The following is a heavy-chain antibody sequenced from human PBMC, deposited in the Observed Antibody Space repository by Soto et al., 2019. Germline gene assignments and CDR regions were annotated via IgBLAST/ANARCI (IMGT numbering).Heavy chain of an antibody. CDR2: ISGSGGST. Sequence: GGSLRLSCAASGFTFSSYAMSWVRQAPGKGLEWVSAISGSGGSTYYADSVKGRFTISRDNSKNTLYLQMNSLRAEDTAVYYCAKGSFLEWLLSIHYYYYGMDVWGQGTTVTVSS. CDR1: GFTFSSYA. J-gene: IGHJ6*02. V-gene: IGHV3-23*01. D-gene: IGHD3-3*02. CDR3: AKGSFLEWLLSIHYYYYGMDV.